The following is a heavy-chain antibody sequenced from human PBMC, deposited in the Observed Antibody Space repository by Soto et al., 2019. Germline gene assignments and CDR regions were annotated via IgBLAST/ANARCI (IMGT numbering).Heavy chain of an antibody. CDR3: ARDQTTVTTNPSNYYDYMHV. CDR2: ISSRSTYI. V-gene: IGHV3-21*01. CDR1: GFTFNDYS. D-gene: IGHD4-17*01. Sequence: PGGSLRLSCAASGFTFNDYSMNWVRQAPGKGLEWVSSISSRSTYIYYADSVKGRFTISRDGAKNSLYLQMNSLRAEDTAVYYCARDQTTVTTNPSNYYDYMHVWGIGTTVTVS. J-gene: IGHJ6*03.